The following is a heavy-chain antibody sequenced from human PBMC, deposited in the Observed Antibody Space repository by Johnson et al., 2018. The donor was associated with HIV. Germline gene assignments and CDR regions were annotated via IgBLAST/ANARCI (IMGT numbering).Heavy chain of an antibody. D-gene: IGHD2-21*01. Sequence: QMLLVESGGGVVQPGRSLRLSCAASGFTFSSYAMHWVRQAPGKGLEWVAVISYDGSNKYYVDSVKGRFTISRDNSKNTMYLQMNRLRAEDTAVYYCARDLKGWGLPEDACDIWGQGTMVTVSS. CDR1: GFTFSSYA. V-gene: IGHV3-30*04. CDR3: ARDLKGWGLPEDACDI. CDR2: ISYDGSNK. J-gene: IGHJ3*02.